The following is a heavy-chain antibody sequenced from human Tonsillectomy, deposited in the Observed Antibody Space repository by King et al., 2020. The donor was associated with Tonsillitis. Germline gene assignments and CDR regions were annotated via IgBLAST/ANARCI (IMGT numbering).Heavy chain of an antibody. D-gene: IGHD4-17*01. J-gene: IGHJ4*02. Sequence: VQLVESGGGLVQPGGSLRLSCAASGFTFNSYAMSWVRQAPGKGLEWVSGISGSGGSTYYADSVKGRFTISRDNSKNTLYLKMNSRRAEDTALYYCAKEPYGDYVLSHFDNWGLGTLVTVSS. V-gene: IGHV3-23*04. CDR2: ISGSGGST. CDR1: GFTFNSYA. CDR3: AKEPYGDYVLSHFDN.